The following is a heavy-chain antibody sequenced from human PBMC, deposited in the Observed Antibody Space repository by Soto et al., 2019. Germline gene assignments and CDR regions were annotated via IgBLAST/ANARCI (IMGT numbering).Heavy chain of an antibody. Sequence: GGSLRLSCAASGFTLSSYWMSWVRQAPGKGLEWVANIKQDGSEKYYVDSVKGRFIISRDNAKNSLYLQMNSLRAEDTAVYYCARSEQASSDYWGQGTLVTVSS. CDR1: GFTLSSYW. CDR2: IKQDGSEK. J-gene: IGHJ4*02. CDR3: ARSEQASSDY. D-gene: IGHD6-13*01. V-gene: IGHV3-7*03.